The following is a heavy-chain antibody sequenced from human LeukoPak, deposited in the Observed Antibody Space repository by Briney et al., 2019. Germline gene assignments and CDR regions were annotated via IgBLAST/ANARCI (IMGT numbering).Heavy chain of an antibody. CDR1: GGSISSYY. D-gene: IGHD1-26*01. V-gene: IGHV4-34*01. CDR3: ARASIVGAKRTRSDTFDL. CDR2: INHSGSS. J-gene: IGHJ3*01. Sequence: PSETLSLTCTVSGGSISSYYWSWIRQPPGKGLEWVGGINHSGSSNYNPSLKSRITISVDTSKNQFSLNLSSVTAADTAVYYCARASIVGAKRTRSDTFDLWGQGTMVTVSS.